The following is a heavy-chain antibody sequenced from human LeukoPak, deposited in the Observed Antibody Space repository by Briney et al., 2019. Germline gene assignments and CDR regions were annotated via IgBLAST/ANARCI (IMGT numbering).Heavy chain of an antibody. CDR1: GGSISSSSYY. D-gene: IGHD4-23*01. CDR2: IYYSVTT. Sequence: SETLSLTCTVSGGSISSSSYYWSWIRQPPGKGLEWIGSIYYSVTTYYNPSLKSRVTISVDTSKNQFSLKLNSVTAADTAVYYCARDRLRWPKIDYWGQGTLVTVSS. CDR3: ARDRLRWPKIDY. V-gene: IGHV4-39*07. J-gene: IGHJ4*02.